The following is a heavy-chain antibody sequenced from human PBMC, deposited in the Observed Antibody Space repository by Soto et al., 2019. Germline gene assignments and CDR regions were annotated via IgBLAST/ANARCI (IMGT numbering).Heavy chain of an antibody. CDR3: YCSSTSCPGFDP. Sequence: GGSLRLSCAASGFTFSSYAMSWVRQAPGKGLEWVSAISGSGGSTYYADSVKGRFTISRDNSKNTLYLQMNSLRAEDTAVYYGYCSSTSCPGFDPWGQGTLVTV. CDR2: ISGSGGST. CDR1: GFTFSSYA. J-gene: IGHJ5*02. V-gene: IGHV3-23*01. D-gene: IGHD2-2*01.